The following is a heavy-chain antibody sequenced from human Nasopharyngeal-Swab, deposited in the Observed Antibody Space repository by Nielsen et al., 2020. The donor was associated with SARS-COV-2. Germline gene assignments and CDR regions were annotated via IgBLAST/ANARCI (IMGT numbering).Heavy chain of an antibody. V-gene: IGHV3-33*01. J-gene: IGHJ4*02. D-gene: IGHD3-22*01. CDR2: IWYDGSNK. CDR3: AREAAFGDYDSSGSPDY. Sequence: GESLKISCAASGFTFSSYGMHWVCQAPGKGLEWVAVIWYDGSNKYYADSVKGRFTISRDNSKNTLYLQMNSLRAEDTAVYYCAREAAFGDYDSSGSPDYWGQGTLVTVSS. CDR1: GFTFSSYG.